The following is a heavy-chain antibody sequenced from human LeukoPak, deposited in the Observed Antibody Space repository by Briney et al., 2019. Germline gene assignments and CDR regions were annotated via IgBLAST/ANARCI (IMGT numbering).Heavy chain of an antibody. Sequence: GASVKVSCKASGGTFSSYAISWVRQAPGQGLEWMGGIIPIFGTANYAQKFQGRVTITADESTSTAYMELSSLRSEDTAVYYCARVAAAGTVYFDYWGQGTLVTVSS. CDR2: IIPIFGTA. CDR1: GGTFSSYA. J-gene: IGHJ4*02. CDR3: ARVAAAGTVYFDY. D-gene: IGHD6-13*01. V-gene: IGHV1-69*13.